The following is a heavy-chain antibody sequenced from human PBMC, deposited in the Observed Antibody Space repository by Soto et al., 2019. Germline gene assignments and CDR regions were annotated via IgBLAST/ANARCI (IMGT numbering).Heavy chain of an antibody. CDR3: ARDRSEYSSSSVGFDP. J-gene: IGHJ5*02. Sequence: SVKVSCKASGGTFSSYTISWVRQAPGQGLEWMGRIIPILGIANYAQKFQGRVTITADKSTSTAYMELSSLRSEDTAVYYCARDRSEYSSSSVGFDPWGQGTLVTVSP. D-gene: IGHD6-6*01. CDR2: IIPILGIA. V-gene: IGHV1-69*04. CDR1: GGTFSSYT.